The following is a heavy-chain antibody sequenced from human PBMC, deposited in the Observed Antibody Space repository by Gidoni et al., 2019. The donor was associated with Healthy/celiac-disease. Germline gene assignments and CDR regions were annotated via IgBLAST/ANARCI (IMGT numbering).Heavy chain of an antibody. CDR3: ARGSEIFGFEKTRADFDY. V-gene: IGHV4-34*01. J-gene: IGHJ4*02. CDR2: INHSGST. D-gene: IGHD3-3*01. Sequence: QVQLQQWGAGLLKPSETLSLTCAVYGGSFSGYYWSWIRQPPGKGLEWIGEINHSGSTNYNPSLKSRVTISVDTSKNQFSLKLSSVTAADTAVYYCARGSEIFGFEKTRADFDYWGQGTLVTVSS. CDR1: GGSFSGYY.